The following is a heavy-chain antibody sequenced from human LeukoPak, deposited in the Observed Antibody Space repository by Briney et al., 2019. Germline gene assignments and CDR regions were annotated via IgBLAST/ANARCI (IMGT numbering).Heavy chain of an antibody. CDR2: IYPGDSDT. V-gene: IGHV5-51*01. J-gene: IGHJ6*02. D-gene: IGHD6-13*01. Sequence: GESLKISCKGSGYSFTSYWIGWVRQMPGKGLEWMGIIYPGDSDTRYSPSFQGEVTISADKSIRTAYLPWRSLTASDTAMYYCARHRTSSSWYGYNYYYYYGMDVWGQGTTVTVSS. CDR1: GYSFTSYW. CDR3: ARHRTSSSWYGYNYYYYYGMDV.